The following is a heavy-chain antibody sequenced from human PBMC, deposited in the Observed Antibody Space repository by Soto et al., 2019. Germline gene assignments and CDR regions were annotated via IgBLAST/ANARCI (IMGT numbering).Heavy chain of an antibody. CDR2: ISSSSSYT. J-gene: IGHJ4*02. V-gene: IGHV3-11*06. CDR1: GFTFSDYY. Sequence: GGSLRLSCAASGFTFSDYYMSWIRQAPGKGLEWVSYISSSSSYTNYADSVKGRFTISRDNAKNSLYLQMNSLRAEDTAVYYCAREGRRIAAAGTEVYWGQGTLVTVSA. CDR3: AREGRRIAAAGTEVY. D-gene: IGHD6-13*01.